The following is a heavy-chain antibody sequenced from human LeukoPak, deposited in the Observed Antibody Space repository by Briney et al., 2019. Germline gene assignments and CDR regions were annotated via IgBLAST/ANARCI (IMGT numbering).Heavy chain of an antibody. V-gene: IGHV3-23*01. CDR2: ISGSGGST. Sequence: PGGSLRLSCVVSGFTFSSYGMSWVRQAPGKGLEWVSAISGSGGSTYYADSVKGRFTISRDNSKNTLYLQMNSLRAEDTAVYYCAKGAYSSSWVPQDWGQGTLVTVSS. CDR1: GFTFSSYG. CDR3: AKGAYSSSWVPQD. J-gene: IGHJ4*02. D-gene: IGHD6-13*01.